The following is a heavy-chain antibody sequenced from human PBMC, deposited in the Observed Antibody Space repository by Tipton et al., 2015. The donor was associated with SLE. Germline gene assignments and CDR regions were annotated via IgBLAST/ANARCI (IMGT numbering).Heavy chain of an antibody. CDR2: ISYTGST. CDR1: GASISSSSYH. CDR3: ARQVRFMVRDFIVNFFDY. V-gene: IGHV4-39*07. Sequence: TLSLTCTVSGASISSSSYHWGWIRQPPGKGLEWIGGISYTGSTYYNPSLKSRVTIPVDTSKNQFSLKLSSVTAADTAVYYCARQVRFMVRDFIVNFFDYWGQGTPLTVSS. J-gene: IGHJ4*02. D-gene: IGHD3-10*01.